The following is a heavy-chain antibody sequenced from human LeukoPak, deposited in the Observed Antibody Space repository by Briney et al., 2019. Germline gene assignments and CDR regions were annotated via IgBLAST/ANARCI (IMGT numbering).Heavy chain of an antibody. V-gene: IGHV3-72*01. J-gene: IGHJ4*02. Sequence: PGGSLRLSCAASGFTFSSYAMSWVRQAPGKGLEWVGRSRAKIDSYTTEYAASVKGRFTISRDESENTLYLHMNSLKTEDTAVYYCVREYYYDFPQWGQGTLVTVSS. CDR1: GFTFSSYA. CDR3: VREYYYDFPQ. D-gene: IGHD3-3*01. CDR2: SRAKIDSYTT.